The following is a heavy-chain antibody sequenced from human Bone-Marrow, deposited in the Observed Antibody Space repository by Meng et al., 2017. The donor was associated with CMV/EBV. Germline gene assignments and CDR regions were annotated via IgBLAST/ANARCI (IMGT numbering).Heavy chain of an antibody. CDR1: GGSISSSS. CDR2: ISSSTGHT. D-gene: IGHD1-1*01. Sequence: LSLTCTVSGGSISSSSYYWGWIRQPPGKGLEWVSSISSSTGHTFYADSVKGRFTISRDKSKNTLHLQMNSLRAEDTAVYYCARDTSWNDRVDWGQGTLVTVSS. J-gene: IGHJ4*01. CDR3: ARDTSWNDRVD. V-gene: IGHV3-11*05.